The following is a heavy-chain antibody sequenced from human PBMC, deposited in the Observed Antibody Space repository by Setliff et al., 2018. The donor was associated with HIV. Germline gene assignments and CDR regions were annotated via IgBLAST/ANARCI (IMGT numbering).Heavy chain of an antibody. J-gene: IGHJ6*03. CDR1: GGSVIKDNFY. D-gene: IGHD3-9*01. V-gene: IGHV4-39*01. CDR2: LYDTGRT. Sequence: SETLSLTCSVSGGSVIKDNFYWGWIRQAPAKGLEWIGTLYDTGRTYYNPALKSRVSIFVDTTKNEFSLNLRSVTAADTAVYFCVNTGYDGDYYYYYMDVWGKGTTVTVSS. CDR3: VNTGYDGDYYYYYMDV.